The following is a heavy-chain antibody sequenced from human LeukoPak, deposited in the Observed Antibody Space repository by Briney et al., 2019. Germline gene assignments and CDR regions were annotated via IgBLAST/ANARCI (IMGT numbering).Heavy chain of an antibody. CDR1: GFTFGDYP. V-gene: IGHV3-49*03. CDR3: TRGLYSGYSNWFDP. J-gene: IGHJ5*02. D-gene: IGHD5-12*01. Sequence: GGSLRLSCTASGFTFGDYPMSWFRQAPGKGLEWVGFIRSKAYGGTTEYAASVKGRFTISRDDSKSIAYLQMNSLKTEDTAVYYCTRGLYSGYSNWFDPWGQGTLVTVSS. CDR2: IRSKAYGGTT.